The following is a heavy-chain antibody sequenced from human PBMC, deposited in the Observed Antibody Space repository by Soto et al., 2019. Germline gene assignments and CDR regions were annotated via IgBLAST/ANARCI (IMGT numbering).Heavy chain of an antibody. D-gene: IGHD6-19*01. J-gene: IGHJ4*02. CDR2: ISGSGGST. Sequence: GGSLRLSCAVSGFTFSSYAMSWVRQAPGKGLEWVPGISGSGGSTYSADSVKGRFTISRDNSRNTLFLQMNSLRPEDTAVYYCAKDRKSGSGWYWDYWGQGTLVTVSS. V-gene: IGHV3-23*01. CDR1: GFTFSSYA. CDR3: AKDRKSGSGWYWDY.